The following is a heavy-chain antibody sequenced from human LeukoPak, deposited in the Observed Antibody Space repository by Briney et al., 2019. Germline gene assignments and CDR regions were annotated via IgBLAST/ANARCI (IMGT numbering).Heavy chain of an antibody. V-gene: IGHV1-8*03. J-gene: IGHJ4*02. CDR2: MNPNSGNT. CDR3: ARLGGYCSSTSCLTDDY. D-gene: IGHD2-2*01. Sequence: ASVKVSCEASGYTFTSYDINWVRQATGQGLEWMGWMNPNSGNTGYAQKFQGRVTITRNTSISTAYMELSSLRSEDTAVYYCARLGGYCSSTSCLTDDYWGQGTLVTVSS. CDR1: GYTFTSYD.